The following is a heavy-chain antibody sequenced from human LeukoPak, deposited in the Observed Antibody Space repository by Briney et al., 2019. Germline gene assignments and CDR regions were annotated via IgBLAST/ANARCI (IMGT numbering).Heavy chain of an antibody. Sequence: SETLSLTCAVYGGSFSGYYWSWIRQPPGKGLEWIGEINHSGSTNYNPSLKSRVTISVDTSKNQFSLKLSSVTAADTAVYYCARFPIMITFGGVIVNDYWGQGTLVTVSS. CDR3: ARFPIMITFGGVIVNDY. J-gene: IGHJ4*02. D-gene: IGHD3-16*02. CDR1: GGSFSGYY. V-gene: IGHV4-34*01. CDR2: INHSGST.